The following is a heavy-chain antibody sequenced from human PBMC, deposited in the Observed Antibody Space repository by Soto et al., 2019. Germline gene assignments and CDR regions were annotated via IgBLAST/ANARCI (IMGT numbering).Heavy chain of an antibody. V-gene: IGHV3-33*08. CDR3: AREALTFTIFGVVIRYYGMDV. Sequence: PGGSLRLSCAASGFTLNDYAMHWVRQAPGKGLEWVSVICCDGSNKYYADSVKGRFTISRDNYKNTLYLQMNSLRAEDTAVYYCAREALTFTIFGVVIRYYGMDVWGQGTTVTVPS. CDR2: ICCDGSNK. CDR1: GFTLNDYA. D-gene: IGHD3-3*01. J-gene: IGHJ6*02.